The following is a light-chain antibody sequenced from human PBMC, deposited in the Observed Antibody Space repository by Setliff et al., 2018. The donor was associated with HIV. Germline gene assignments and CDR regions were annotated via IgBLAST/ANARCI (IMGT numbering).Light chain of an antibody. V-gene: IGLV2-14*03. Sequence: QSALTQPASVSGSPGQSITISCSGTSSDVGSYNFVSWYQQHPGKAPQLIIYDVSQRPSGVSSRFSGSKSGNTASLTISGLQAEDQADYYCCSCTSSLTYVFGTGTKVTVL. CDR3: CSCTSSLTYV. CDR2: DVS. J-gene: IGLJ1*01. CDR1: SSDVGSYNF.